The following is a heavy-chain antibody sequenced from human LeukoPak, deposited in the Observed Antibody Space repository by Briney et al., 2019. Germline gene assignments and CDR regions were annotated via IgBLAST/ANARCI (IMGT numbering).Heavy chain of an antibody. Sequence: SETLSLTCAVYGGSFNDYYWSWIRQPPGKGLEWIGEINHSGSTNYNPSLKSRVTISVDTSKNQFSLKLSSVTAADTAVCYCARGRRDGYNYPFDAFDIWGQRTMVTVSS. CDR1: GGSFNDYY. J-gene: IGHJ3*02. CDR2: INHSGST. V-gene: IGHV4-34*01. CDR3: ARGRRDGYNYPFDAFDI. D-gene: IGHD5-24*01.